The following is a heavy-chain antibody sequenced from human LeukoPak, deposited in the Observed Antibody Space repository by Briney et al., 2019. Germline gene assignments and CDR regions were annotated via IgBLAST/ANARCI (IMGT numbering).Heavy chain of an antibody. CDR3: ARGQNNWNYGIWGSANDY. V-gene: IGHV4-34*01. D-gene: IGHD1-7*01. CDR1: GGSFSGYY. CDR2: INHSGSI. Sequence: SETLSLTCAVYGGSFSGYYWSWIRQPPGKGLEWIGEINHSGSINYNPSLKSRVTISVDTSKNQFSLKLSSVTAADTAVYYCARGQNNWNYGIWGSANDYWGQGTLVTVSS. J-gene: IGHJ4*02.